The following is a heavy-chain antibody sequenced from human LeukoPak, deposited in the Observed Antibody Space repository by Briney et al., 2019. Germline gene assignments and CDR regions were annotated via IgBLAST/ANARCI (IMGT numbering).Heavy chain of an antibody. D-gene: IGHD3-10*01. Sequence: GGSLRLSCAASGFTFSSYAMSWVRQAPGKGLECISGFSGSGGSTYYADSVKGRFTISRDNSKNTLYLQMNSLRAEDTAVYYCAKDPELLWLGDIGYFDYWGQGTLVTVSS. CDR1: GFTFSSYA. J-gene: IGHJ4*02. CDR3: AKDPELLWLGDIGYFDY. V-gene: IGHV3-23*01. CDR2: FSGSGGST.